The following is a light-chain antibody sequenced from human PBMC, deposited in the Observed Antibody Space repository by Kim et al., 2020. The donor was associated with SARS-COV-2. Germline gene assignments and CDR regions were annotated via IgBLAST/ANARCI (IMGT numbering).Light chain of an antibody. CDR3: SSYTSSNTRV. J-gene: IGLJ2*01. V-gene: IGLV2-14*03. CDR2: DVS. CDR1: SSDVGVNND. Sequence: GQGVTISCTGTSSDVGVNNDVCWYQQHPGNAPKLMIYDVSKRPAGVSSCFSGYKSGNTALVTSSGLQAEEEADYYCSSYTSSNTRVFGGGTQLTVL.